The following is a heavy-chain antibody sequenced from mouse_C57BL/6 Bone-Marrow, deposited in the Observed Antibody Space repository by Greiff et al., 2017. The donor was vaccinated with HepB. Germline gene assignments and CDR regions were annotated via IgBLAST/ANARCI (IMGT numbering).Heavy chain of an antibody. J-gene: IGHJ3*01. Sequence: VKLVESGPGLVAPSQSLSITCTVSGFSLTSYAISWVRQPPGKGLEWLGVIWTGGGTNYNSALKSRLSISKDNSKSQVFLKMNSLQTDDTARYYCATFPYYYGSSCAYWGQGTLVTVAA. CDR2: IWTGGGT. CDR1: GFSLTSYA. CDR3: ATFPYYYGSSCAY. D-gene: IGHD1-1*01. V-gene: IGHV2-9-1*01.